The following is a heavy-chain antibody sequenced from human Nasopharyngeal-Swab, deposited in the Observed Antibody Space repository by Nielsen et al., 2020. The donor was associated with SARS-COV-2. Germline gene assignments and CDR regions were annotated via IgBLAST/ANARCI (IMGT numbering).Heavy chain of an antibody. CDR2: IKQDGSEK. CDR3: ARTLVQWLVPYYFDY. Sequence: GESLKISCAASGFTFSSYWMSWVRQAPGKGLEWVANIKQDGSEKCYVDSVKGRFTISRDNAKNSLYLQMNSLRAEDTAVYYCARTLVQWLVPYYFDYWGQGTLVTVSS. J-gene: IGHJ4*02. D-gene: IGHD6-19*01. CDR1: GFTFSSYW. V-gene: IGHV3-7*01.